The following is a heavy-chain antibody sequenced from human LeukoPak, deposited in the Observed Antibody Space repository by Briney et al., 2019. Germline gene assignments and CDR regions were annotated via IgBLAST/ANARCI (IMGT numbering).Heavy chain of an antibody. D-gene: IGHD2-8*01. J-gene: IGHJ4*02. V-gene: IGHV3-73*01. CDR2: IRSKANSYAT. CDR3: ASPFCSNGVCYPGY. Sequence: PGGSLRLSCAASGFTFSGSAMHRVRQASGKGLEWVGRIRSKANSYATAYAASVKGRFTISRDDSKNTAYLQMNSLKTEDTAVYYCASPFCSNGVCYPGYWGQGTLVTVSS. CDR1: GFTFSGSA.